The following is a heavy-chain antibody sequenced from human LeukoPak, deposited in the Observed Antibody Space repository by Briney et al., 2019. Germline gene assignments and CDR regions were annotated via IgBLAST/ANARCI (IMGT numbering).Heavy chain of an antibody. CDR2: IRSKAYGGTT. J-gene: IGHJ6*04. Sequence: GRSLRLSCTASGFTFGDYAMSWVRQAPGKGLEWVGFIRSKAYGGTTEYAASVKGRFTISRDDSKSIAYLQMNSLKTEDTAVYYCTVRYFDWLSLHYYGMDVWGKGTTVTVSS. D-gene: IGHD3-9*01. V-gene: IGHV3-49*04. CDR3: TVRYFDWLSLHYYGMDV. CDR1: GFTFGDYA.